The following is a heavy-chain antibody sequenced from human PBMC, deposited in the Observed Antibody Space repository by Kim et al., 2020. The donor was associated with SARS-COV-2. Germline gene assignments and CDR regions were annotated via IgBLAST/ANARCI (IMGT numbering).Heavy chain of an antibody. D-gene: IGHD2-2*02. CDR3: ARHGRAAIARSNWFDP. CDR2: IYYSGST. CDR1: DGSISSSSYY. J-gene: IGHJ5*02. V-gene: IGHV4-39*01. Sequence: SETLSLTCTVSDGSISSSSYYWGWIRQPPGKGLEWIGSIYYSGSTYYNPSLKSRVTISVDTSKNQFSLKLSSVTAADTAVYYCARHGRAAIARSNWFDPWGQGTLVTVSS.